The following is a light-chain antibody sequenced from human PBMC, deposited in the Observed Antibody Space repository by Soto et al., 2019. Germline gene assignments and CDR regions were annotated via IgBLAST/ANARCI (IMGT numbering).Light chain of an antibody. Sequence: DIQMTQSPSTLSASVGDRVTITCRDSQYINRWLAWHQQKPGKAPKLLIYDAYSLESGVPSRFSGSGSGTEFTLTISCLQPDDCATYYCQQYNSYPVTFGQWTKVEIK. V-gene: IGKV1-5*01. CDR3: QQYNSYPVT. J-gene: IGKJ1*01. CDR2: DAY. CDR1: QYINRW.